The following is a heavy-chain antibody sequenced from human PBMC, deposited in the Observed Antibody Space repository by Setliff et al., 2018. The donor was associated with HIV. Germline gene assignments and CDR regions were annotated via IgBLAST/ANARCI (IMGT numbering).Heavy chain of an antibody. CDR1: GGSISNSTYY. Sequence: PSETLSLTCTVSGGSISNSTYYWDWIRQPPGKGLEWIGTISYSGSTYYNPSLKSRVIISVDTSKNQFSLKLSSMTAADTAVYYCASPRGYCSGGTCHFWYFDLWGRGTLGTVSS. CDR2: ISYSGST. V-gene: IGHV4-39*01. CDR3: ASPRGYCSGGTCHFWYFDL. J-gene: IGHJ2*01. D-gene: IGHD2-15*01.